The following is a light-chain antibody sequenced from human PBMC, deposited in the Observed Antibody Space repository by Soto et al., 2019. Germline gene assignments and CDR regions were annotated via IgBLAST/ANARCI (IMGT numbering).Light chain of an antibody. CDR3: QHQNNWPPWT. CDR1: QSISTN. J-gene: IGKJ1*01. CDR2: GAA. Sequence: IVMTQSPVTMSVSPGERATLSCRASQSISTNLAWYQQNPGQAPRLLIYGAATRATGIPARFSGGGSGTEFDLTISSMQSQDVAVYYCQHQNNWPPWTFGQWTKVETK. V-gene: IGKV3-15*01.